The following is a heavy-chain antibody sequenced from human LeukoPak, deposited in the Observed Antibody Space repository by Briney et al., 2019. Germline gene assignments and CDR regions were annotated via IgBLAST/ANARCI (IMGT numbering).Heavy chain of an antibody. CDR2: IYTSGST. J-gene: IGHJ3*02. D-gene: IGHD1-26*01. Sequence: SETLSLTCTVSGGSISSYYWSWIRQPPGKGLEWIGYIYTSGSTNYNPSLKSRVTISVDTSKNQFSLKLSSVTAADTAVYYCARFPLYSGSALNAFDIWGQGTMVTVSS. CDR3: ARFPLYSGSALNAFDI. V-gene: IGHV4-4*09. CDR1: GGSISSYY.